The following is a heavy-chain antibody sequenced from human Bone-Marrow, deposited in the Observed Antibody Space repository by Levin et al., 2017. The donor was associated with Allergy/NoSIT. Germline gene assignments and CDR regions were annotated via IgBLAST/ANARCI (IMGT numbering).Heavy chain of an antibody. CDR3: ASNDYYDSSGYYSDY. Sequence: LSLTCAASGFPFSSYSMNWVRQAPGKGLEWVSSISSSSSYIYYADSVKGRFTISRDNAKNSLYLQMNSLRAEDTAVYYCASNDYYDSSGYYSDYWGQGTLVTVSS. J-gene: IGHJ4*02. D-gene: IGHD3-22*01. CDR2: ISSSSSYI. V-gene: IGHV3-21*01. CDR1: GFPFSSYS.